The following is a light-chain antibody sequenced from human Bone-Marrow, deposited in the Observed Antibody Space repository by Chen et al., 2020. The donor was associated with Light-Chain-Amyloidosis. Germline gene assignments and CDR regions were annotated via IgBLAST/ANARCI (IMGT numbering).Light chain of an antibody. V-gene: IGLV2-14*03. CDR2: YVS. J-gene: IGLJ3*02. CDR1: SSDVGGYNY. Sequence: QSALTQPASVSGSPGQSITISCTGTSSDVGGYNYVSWYQQHPGQAPRLMIYYVSDRPSAVSNRFSGSKSGNTASLTISGLEAEDEADYFCSSYTSFSTLVFGGGTKLTV. CDR3: SSYTSFSTLV.